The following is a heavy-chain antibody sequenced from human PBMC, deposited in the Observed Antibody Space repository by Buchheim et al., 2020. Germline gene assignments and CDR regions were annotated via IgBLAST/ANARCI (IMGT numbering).Heavy chain of an antibody. J-gene: IGHJ4*02. Sequence: EVQLVESGGGLVQPGGSLRLSCAASGFTFSSYSMNWVRQAPGKGLEWVSYISSSSSTIYYADPVKGRFTIPRDNAKNSLYLQMNSLRDEDTAVYYCARGGPELRFLEWLLVYWGQGTL. CDR1: GFTFSSYS. CDR2: ISSSSSTI. D-gene: IGHD3-3*01. V-gene: IGHV3-48*02. CDR3: ARGGPELRFLEWLLVY.